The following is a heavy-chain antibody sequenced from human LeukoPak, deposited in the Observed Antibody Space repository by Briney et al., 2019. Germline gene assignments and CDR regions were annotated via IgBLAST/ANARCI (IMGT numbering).Heavy chain of an antibody. CDR1: GFTFSSFG. V-gene: IGHV3-30*02. Sequence: GGSLRLSCAASGFTFSSFGMHWVRQAPGKGLDWVAFIRYDGNNKYYADSVKGRFTISRDNSKNTLYLQMNSLRAEDTAVYYCAKLLTGGYNSGQNDYWGQGILVTVSS. CDR2: IRYDGNNK. J-gene: IGHJ4*02. CDR3: AKLLTGGYNSGQNDY. D-gene: IGHD5-18*01.